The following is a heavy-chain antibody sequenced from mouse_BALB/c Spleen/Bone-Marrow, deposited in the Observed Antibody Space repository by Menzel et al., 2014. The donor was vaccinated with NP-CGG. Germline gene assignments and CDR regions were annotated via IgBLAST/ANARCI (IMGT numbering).Heavy chain of an antibody. Sequence: EVQLQQSGGGLVQPGGSLKLSCAASGFDFSGFWMGWVRQAPGKGLEWIGEINPDSSTINYTPSLKDRFIISRDNAKNTLYLQMSKVRSEDTALYYYARLGYYGGFAYWGQGTLVTVSA. J-gene: IGHJ3*01. V-gene: IGHV4-1*02. CDR1: GFDFSGFW. CDR3: ARLGYYGGFAY. D-gene: IGHD2-3*01. CDR2: INPDSSTI.